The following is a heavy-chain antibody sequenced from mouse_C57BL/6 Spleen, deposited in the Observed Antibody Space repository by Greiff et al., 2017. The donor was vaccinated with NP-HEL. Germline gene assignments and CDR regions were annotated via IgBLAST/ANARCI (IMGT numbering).Heavy chain of an antibody. J-gene: IGHJ2*01. CDR1: GYAFSSSW. CDR3: ARESVTTVVAYYFDY. Sequence: VQLQQSGPELVKPGASVKISCKASGYAFSSSWMNWVKQRPGKGLEWIGRIYPGDGDTNYNGKFKGKATLTADKSSSTAYMQLSSLTSEDSAVYFCARESVTTVVAYYFDYWGQGTTLTVSS. V-gene: IGHV1-82*01. D-gene: IGHD1-1*01. CDR2: IYPGDGDT.